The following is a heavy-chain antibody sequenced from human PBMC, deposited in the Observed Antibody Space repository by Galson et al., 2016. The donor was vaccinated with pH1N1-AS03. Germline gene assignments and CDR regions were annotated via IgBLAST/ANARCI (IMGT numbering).Heavy chain of an antibody. D-gene: IGHD3-16*02. V-gene: IGHV4-4*01. J-gene: IGHJ4*02. Sequence: TLSLTCAVSGGSMTSPDWWTWVRQPPGKGLEWIGEVHYSGTTSYNPSLNSRVTMSIDKSNNQFPLNLGSVTAADTAVYFCASAGYHTPGYHYWGQGALVTVSS. CDR3: ASAGYHTPGYHY. CDR1: GGSMTSPDW. CDR2: VHYSGTT.